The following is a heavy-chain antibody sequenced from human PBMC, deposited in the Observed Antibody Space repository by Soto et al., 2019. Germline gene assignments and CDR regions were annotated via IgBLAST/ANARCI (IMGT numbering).Heavy chain of an antibody. D-gene: IGHD3-3*01. Sequence: GGSLRLSCAASGFTFSSYAMHWVRQAPGKGLEWVAVISYDGSNKYYADSVKGRFTISRDNSKNTLYLQMNSLRAEDTAVYYCARGEYDFWSGYPNDYWGQGTLVTVSS. J-gene: IGHJ4*02. V-gene: IGHV3-30-3*01. CDR2: ISYDGSNK. CDR3: ARGEYDFWSGYPNDY. CDR1: GFTFSSYA.